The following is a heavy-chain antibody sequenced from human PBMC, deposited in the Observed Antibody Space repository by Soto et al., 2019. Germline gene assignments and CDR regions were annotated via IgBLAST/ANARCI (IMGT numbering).Heavy chain of an antibody. D-gene: IGHD3-3*01. CDR3: AKELGFGDFWRGLEY. V-gene: IGHV3-30*18. CDR1: GFSFNTYA. Sequence: QVHLVESGGGVVQPGRSLRLSCAASGFSFNTYAMHWVRQAPGKGLEWVAVISHDGSIIRSADFVEGRFVVFRDNSNNKLFLQMESLKPVDTAVYYCAKELGFGDFWRGLEYWGQGTLVTVAS. J-gene: IGHJ4*02. CDR2: ISHDGSII.